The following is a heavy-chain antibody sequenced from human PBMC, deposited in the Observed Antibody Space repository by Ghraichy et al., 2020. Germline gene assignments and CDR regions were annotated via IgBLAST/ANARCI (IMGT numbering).Heavy chain of an antibody. CDR3: AKPPIPRGSHYYLFAGLFN. V-gene: IGHV3-23*01. CDR2: ISGTDTNT. J-gene: IGHJ4*02. D-gene: IGHD1-26*01. Sequence: GGSLRLSCADSGITFSRYAMSWVRQAPGKGLEWVSSISGTDTNTYYADSVKGRFTISGDDSKTTLYLEMNSLRAEDTAVYYCAKPPIPRGSHYYLFAGLFNLVQGTPIIVTS. CDR1: GITFSRYA.